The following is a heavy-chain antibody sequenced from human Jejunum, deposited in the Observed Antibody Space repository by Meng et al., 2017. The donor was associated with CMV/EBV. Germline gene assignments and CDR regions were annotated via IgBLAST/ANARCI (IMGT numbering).Heavy chain of an antibody. CDR1: FTFISYW. J-gene: IGHJ4*02. V-gene: IGHV3-74*01. CDR2: INVDGSSR. CDR3: AREQIPVDIAAAGIPGY. D-gene: IGHD6-13*01. Sequence: FTFISYWMHWVRQGPGKGPVWVSRINVDGSSRSYADSVKGRFTISRDNAKNTLYLQMNSLRVEDTAVYYCAREQIPVDIAAAGIPGYWGQGTLVTVSS.